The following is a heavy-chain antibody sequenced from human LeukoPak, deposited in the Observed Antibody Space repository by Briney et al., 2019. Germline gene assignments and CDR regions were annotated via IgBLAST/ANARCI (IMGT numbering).Heavy chain of an antibody. D-gene: IGHD5-24*01. Sequence: ASVEVSCKASRDTFSNYTISWVRQAPGQGLEWMGWISAYNGKTNYAQKLQGRVTMTTDTSTSTAYMELRSLRSDDTAVYYCARLVVDGYNYEDYWGQGTLVTVSS. V-gene: IGHV1-18*01. J-gene: IGHJ4*02. CDR3: ARLVVDGYNYEDY. CDR1: RDTFSNYT. CDR2: ISAYNGKT.